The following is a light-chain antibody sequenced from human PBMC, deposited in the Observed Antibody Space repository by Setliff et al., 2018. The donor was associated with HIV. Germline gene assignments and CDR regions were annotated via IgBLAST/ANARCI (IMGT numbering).Light chain of an antibody. J-gene: IGLJ1*01. V-gene: IGLV2-23*02. CDR1: INNIGSYNR. CDR2: EVN. CDR3: CSYAGTDTFVV. Sequence: QSVLTQPPSVSGSPGQSIIISCTGTINNIGSYNRVSWYQQHPGTAPKLIIFEVNKRPSGVSNRFSGSKSGSTASLAISGLQADDEGDYYCCSYAGTDTFVVFGTGTKVTVL.